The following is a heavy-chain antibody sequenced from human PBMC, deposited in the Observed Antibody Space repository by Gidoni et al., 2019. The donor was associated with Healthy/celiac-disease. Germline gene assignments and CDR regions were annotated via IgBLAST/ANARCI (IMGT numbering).Heavy chain of an antibody. V-gene: IGHV1-69*06. J-gene: IGHJ6*03. CDR2: IIPSFGTA. Sequence: QVQLVQSGAEVKKPGSSVKASCKASGGTFSSYAISWVRQAPGQGLEWMGGIIPSFGTANYAQKFQGRVTITADKSTSTAYMELSSLRSEDTAVYYCARGEDYGSGSYYDTYYYYMDVWGKGTTVTVSS. D-gene: IGHD3-10*01. CDR1: GGTFSSYA. CDR3: ARGEDYGSGSYYDTYYYYMDV.